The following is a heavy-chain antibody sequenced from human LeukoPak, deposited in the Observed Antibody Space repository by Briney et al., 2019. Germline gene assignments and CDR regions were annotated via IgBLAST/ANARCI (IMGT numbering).Heavy chain of an antibody. Sequence: PSETLSLTCTVSGGSISIYYWSWIRQPPGKGLEWIGYIYYSGSTNYNPSLKSRVTISVDTSKNQFSPKLSSVTAADTAVYYCARASDTAADLDYWGQGTLVTVSS. J-gene: IGHJ4*02. D-gene: IGHD6-25*01. CDR2: IYYSGST. CDR1: GGSISIYY. V-gene: IGHV4-59*01. CDR3: ARASDTAADLDY.